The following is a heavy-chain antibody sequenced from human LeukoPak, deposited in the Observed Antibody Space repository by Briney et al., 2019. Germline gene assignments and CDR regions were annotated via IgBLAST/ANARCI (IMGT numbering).Heavy chain of an antibody. CDR1: GFTFSSYW. J-gene: IGHJ4*02. V-gene: IGHV3-74*01. CDR3: ARMNYISSGWGAPFDY. D-gene: IGHD1-7*01. CDR2: INSDGSST. Sequence: GGSLRLSCAASGFTFSSYWMHWVRQAPGKGLVWVSRINSDGSSTSYADSVKGRFTISRDNAKNTLYLQMNSLRAEDTAVYYCARMNYISSGWGAPFDYWGQGTLVTVSS.